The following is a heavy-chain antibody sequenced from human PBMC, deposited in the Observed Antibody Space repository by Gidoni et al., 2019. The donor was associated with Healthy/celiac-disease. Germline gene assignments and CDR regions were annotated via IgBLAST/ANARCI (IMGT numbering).Heavy chain of an antibody. CDR3: ARAQWEILRGHNWFDP. CDR2: SYYSRST. V-gene: IGHV4-39*07. D-gene: IGHD1-26*01. Sequence: QLQLQESAPGLVKPSETLSLTCTVPGGSISSSSYYWGWLRQPPGKGVEWIGSSYYSRSTYYNPSLKSRVTISVDTPKNQFSLKLSSVTAADTAVYYCARAQWEILRGHNWFDPWGQGTLVTVSS. J-gene: IGHJ5*02. CDR1: GGSISSSSYY.